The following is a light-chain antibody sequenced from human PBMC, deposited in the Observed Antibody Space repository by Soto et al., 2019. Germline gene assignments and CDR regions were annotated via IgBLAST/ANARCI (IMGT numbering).Light chain of an antibody. CDR2: DVS. CDR1: TSDVGRYNY. CDR3: NSYTSTSTYV. Sequence: QSALTQPASVSGSPGQSITISCTGTTSDVGRYNYVSWYQQHPGKAPKLIIYDVSNRPSGVSNRFSGSKSGNTASLTISGRQAEDEAEDYCNSYTSTSTYVFGTGTKVTVL. V-gene: IGLV2-14*01. J-gene: IGLJ1*01.